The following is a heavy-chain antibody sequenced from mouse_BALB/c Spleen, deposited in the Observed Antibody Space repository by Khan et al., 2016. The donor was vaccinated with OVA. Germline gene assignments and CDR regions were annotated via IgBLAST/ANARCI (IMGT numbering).Heavy chain of an antibody. D-gene: IGHD2-4*01. CDR2: IDPANGDI. V-gene: IGHV14-3*02. CDR3: DSLDDYPFVY. J-gene: IGHJ3*01. Sequence: IQLVQSGAELVKPWASVKLSCTASGFNIKDTYMHWVKQRPEQGPEWIGRIDPANGDIKYDPKFQDKATITADTSSNKAYLQVNCLTSEDTAAYCCDSLDDYPFVYWGQGTLVSVSA. CDR1: GFNIKDTY.